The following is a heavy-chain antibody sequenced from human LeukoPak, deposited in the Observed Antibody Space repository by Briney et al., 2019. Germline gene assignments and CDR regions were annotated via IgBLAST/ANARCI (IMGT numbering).Heavy chain of an antibody. J-gene: IGHJ4*02. V-gene: IGHV4-34*01. CDR1: GESFSGDY. Sequence: PSETVSLTCAVYGESFSGDYWSGGREPPGKGVEWIGEINHSVAAHCKPCLKSRVTISVDTSKNQFSLKLRSVTAADTAVYYCARGRDYGSGSLTLDYWGQGTLVTVSS. D-gene: IGHD3-10*01. CDR2: INHSVAA. CDR3: ARGRDYGSGSLTLDY.